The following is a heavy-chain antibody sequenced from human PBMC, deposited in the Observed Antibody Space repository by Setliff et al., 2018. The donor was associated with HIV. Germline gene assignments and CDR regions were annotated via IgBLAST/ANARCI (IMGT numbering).Heavy chain of an antibody. CDR2: VLYNGGT. D-gene: IGHD1-1*01. Sequence: SETLSLTCTIYGGSFSGNHWSWIRQSPGNGLEWIGEVLYNGGTRYNPSLENRVSMSVDTSKNQFSLKLLSVTAADTAVYYCRVWILRDTSDTWGQGTMVTVSS. CDR1: GGSFSGNH. J-gene: IGHJ3*02. CDR3: RVWILRDTSDT. V-gene: IGHV4-34*12.